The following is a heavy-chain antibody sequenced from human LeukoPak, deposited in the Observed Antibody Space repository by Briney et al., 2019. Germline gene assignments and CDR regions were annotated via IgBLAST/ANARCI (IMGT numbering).Heavy chain of an antibody. Sequence: SETLSLTCTVSGGSISSYYLSWIRQPPGKGLEWIGYIYYSGSTNYNPSLKSRVTISVDTSKNQFSLKLSSVTAADTAVYYCASYKRNAFDIWGQGTMVTVSS. CDR1: GGSISSYY. D-gene: IGHD1-1*01. J-gene: IGHJ3*02. V-gene: IGHV4-59*01. CDR3: ASYKRNAFDI. CDR2: IYYSGST.